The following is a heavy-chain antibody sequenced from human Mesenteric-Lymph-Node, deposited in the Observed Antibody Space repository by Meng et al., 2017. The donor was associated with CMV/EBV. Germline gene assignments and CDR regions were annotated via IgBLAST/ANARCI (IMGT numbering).Heavy chain of an antibody. V-gene: IGHV4-4*02. Sequence: SETLSLTCAVSGASISSDNWWSWVRQPPGKGLEWIGEIYHTGSTNYTPSLKSRVTISLDKSRNQFSLKLVSVTAADTAVYYCASGLRFLEWFKWGQGTLVTVSS. CDR1: GASISSDNW. J-gene: IGHJ4*02. D-gene: IGHD3-3*01. CDR3: ASGLRFLEWFK. CDR2: IYHTGST.